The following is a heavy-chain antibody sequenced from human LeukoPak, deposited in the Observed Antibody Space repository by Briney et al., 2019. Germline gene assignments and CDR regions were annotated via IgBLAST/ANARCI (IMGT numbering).Heavy chain of an antibody. D-gene: IGHD6-19*01. CDR3: ARERSQWLVATKSSDY. Sequence: SETLSLTCAVYGGSFSGYYWSWIRQPPGKGLEWIGEINHSGSTNYNPSLKSRVTISVDTSKNQFSLKLSSVTAADTAVYYCARERSQWLVATKSSDYWGQGTLVTVSS. CDR1: GGSFSGYY. CDR2: INHSGST. V-gene: IGHV4-34*01. J-gene: IGHJ4*02.